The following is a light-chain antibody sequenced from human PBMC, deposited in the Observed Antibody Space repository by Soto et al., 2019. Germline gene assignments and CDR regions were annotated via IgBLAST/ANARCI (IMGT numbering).Light chain of an antibody. CDR3: QAWHSTTPVV. CDR2: QDA. J-gene: IGLJ2*01. V-gene: IGLV3-1*01. CDR1: KLGDTY. Sequence: SYKLTQPPSVSVSPGQTASITCSGDKLGDTYSCWYQQKPGQSPVLVIYQDAKRPSGIPERFSGSNSGNTATLTISGTQAMDEADYYCQAWHSTTPVVFGGGTKLTVL.